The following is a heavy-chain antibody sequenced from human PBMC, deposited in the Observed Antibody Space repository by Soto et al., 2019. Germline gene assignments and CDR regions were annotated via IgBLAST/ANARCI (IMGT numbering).Heavy chain of an antibody. Sequence: LRLSCVASGFTFSSYGMHWVRQAPGKGLKWVAVISYDGSNKYYADSVKGRFTISRDNSKNTLYLQMNSLRAEDTAVYYCAKDPDPYYDSSGYYYYWDQGTLVTVSS. V-gene: IGHV3-30*18. CDR1: GFTFSSYG. CDR2: ISYDGSNK. CDR3: AKDPDPYYDSSGYYYY. J-gene: IGHJ4*02. D-gene: IGHD3-22*01.